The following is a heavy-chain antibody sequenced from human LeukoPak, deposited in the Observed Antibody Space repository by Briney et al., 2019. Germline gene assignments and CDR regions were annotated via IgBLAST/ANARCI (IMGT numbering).Heavy chain of an antibody. Sequence: MTSQTLSLTCTVSGSSISSGSYYWTWIRQPPGKGLEWIGYIYDSGSTNYNPSLKSRVTISVDTSKNQFSLKLSSVTAADTAVYYCARELRYFDWKSREGDNWFDPWGQGTLVTVSS. CDR3: ARELRYFDWKSREGDNWFDP. V-gene: IGHV4-61*01. CDR1: GSSISSGSYY. D-gene: IGHD3-9*01. J-gene: IGHJ5*02. CDR2: IYDSGST.